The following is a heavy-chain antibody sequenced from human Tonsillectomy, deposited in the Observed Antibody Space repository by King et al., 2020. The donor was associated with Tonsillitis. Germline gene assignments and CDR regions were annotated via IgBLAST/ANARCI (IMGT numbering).Heavy chain of an antibody. D-gene: IGHD1-26*01. V-gene: IGHV4-31*03. CDR3: ARVFGLVGATSTYYFDY. J-gene: IGHJ4*02. Sequence: QLQESGPGLVKPSQNLSLTCTVSGGSISSGGYYWSWIRQHPGKGLEWIGYIYYSGSTYYNPSLKSRVTISVDTSKNQFSLKLSSVTAADTAVYYCARVFGLVGATSTYYFDYWGQGTLVTVSS. CDR1: GGSISSGGYY. CDR2: IYYSGST.